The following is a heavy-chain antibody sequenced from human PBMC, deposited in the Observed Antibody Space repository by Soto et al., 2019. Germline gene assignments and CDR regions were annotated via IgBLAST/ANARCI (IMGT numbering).Heavy chain of an antibody. Sequence: GGSLRLSCAASGFTFSSYWMSWVRQAPGKGLEWVANIKQDGSEKYYVDSVKGRFTISRDNAKNSLYLQMNSLRAEDTAVYYCARDSSGWYYYYYGMDVWGQGTTVTVSS. CDR1: GFTFSSYW. D-gene: IGHD6-19*01. V-gene: IGHV3-7*05. CDR3: ARDSSGWYYYYYGMDV. J-gene: IGHJ6*02. CDR2: IKQDGSEK.